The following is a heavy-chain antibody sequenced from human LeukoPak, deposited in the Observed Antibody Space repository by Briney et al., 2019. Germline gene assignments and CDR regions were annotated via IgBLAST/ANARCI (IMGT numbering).Heavy chain of an antibody. Sequence: GASVKVSFKASGYTFTSYDINWVRQATGQGLEWMGWMNPNSGNTGYAQKFQGRVTMTRNTSISTAYMELSSLRSEDTAVYYCAREATFGGVIPTGYWGQGTLVTVSS. CDR2: MNPNSGNT. V-gene: IGHV1-8*01. CDR1: GYTFTSYD. J-gene: IGHJ4*02. D-gene: IGHD3-16*02. CDR3: AREATFGGVIPTGY.